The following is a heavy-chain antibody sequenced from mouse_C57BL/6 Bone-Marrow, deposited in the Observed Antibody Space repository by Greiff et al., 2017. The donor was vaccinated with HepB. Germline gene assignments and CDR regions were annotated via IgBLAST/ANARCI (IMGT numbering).Heavy chain of an antibody. CDR2: IYPGNSDT. CDR3: TRLHSNYERYAMDY. J-gene: IGHJ4*01. Sequence: VQLQQSGTVLARPGASVKMSCKTSGYTFTSYWMHWVKQRPGQGLEWIGAIYPGNSDTSYNQKFKGKAKLTAVTSASTAYMELSSLTNEDSAVYYCTRLHSNYERYAMDYWGQGTSVTVSS. CDR1: GYTFTSYW. D-gene: IGHD2-5*01. V-gene: IGHV1-5*01.